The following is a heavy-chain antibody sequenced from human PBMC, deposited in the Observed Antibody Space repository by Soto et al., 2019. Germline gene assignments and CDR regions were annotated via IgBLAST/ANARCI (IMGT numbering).Heavy chain of an antibody. CDR2: IWHDGSRK. D-gene: IGHD3-10*01. CDR1: GFTFNNYA. V-gene: IGHV3-33*01. CDR3: ARDNYSTLGSFSPQMGPAP. J-gene: IGHJ5*02. Sequence: QVQLVESGGGVVQPGGSLRLSCAASGFTFNNYAMHWVRQAPGRGLEWVAFIWHDGSRKYFRDSVKGRFSVSRDNSKNTLYLHMNSLGAEDTAVYFCARDNYSTLGSFSPQMGPAPWGQGTPVTVSS.